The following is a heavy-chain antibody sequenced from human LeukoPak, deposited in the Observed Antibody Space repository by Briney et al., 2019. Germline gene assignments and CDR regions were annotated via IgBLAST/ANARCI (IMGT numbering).Heavy chain of an antibody. CDR3: AKPYYDFWSGYYDSGHFDY. CDR1: AFTFSSYG. J-gene: IGHJ4*02. CDR2: ISSSSGYK. D-gene: IGHD3-3*01. Sequence: PGGSLRLSCVASAFTFSSYGMNWVRQAPGKGLEWVSSISSSSGYKYYADSVEGRFTIFRDNDENSLFLQMNSLRAEDTAVYYCAKPYYDFWSGYYDSGHFDYWGQGTLVTVSS. V-gene: IGHV3-21*04.